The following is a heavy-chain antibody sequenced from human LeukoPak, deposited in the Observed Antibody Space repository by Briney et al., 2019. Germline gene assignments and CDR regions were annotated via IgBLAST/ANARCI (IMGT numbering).Heavy chain of an antibody. CDR1: GFTFSSYG. CDR3: AKAAVATTYGGFDY. V-gene: IGHV3-30*18. D-gene: IGHD5-12*01. CDR2: ISYDGSNK. J-gene: IGHJ4*02. Sequence: GGPLRLSCAASGFTFSSYGMHWVRQAPGKGLDWVAVISYDGSNKDYADSVKGRLTISRDNSKNTLYLQMNSLRPEDTAVYYCAKAAVATTYGGFDYWGQGTLVTVSS.